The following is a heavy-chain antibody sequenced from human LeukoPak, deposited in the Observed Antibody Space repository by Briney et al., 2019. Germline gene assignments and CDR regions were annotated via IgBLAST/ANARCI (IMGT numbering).Heavy chain of an antibody. Sequence: GRSLRLSCAASGFTFDDYAMHWVRQAPGKGLEWVSGISWNSGSIGYADSVKGRFTISRDNAKNSLYLQMNSLRAEDTAVYYCARAQGNYYDSSGYPDYWGQGTLVTVSS. CDR3: ARAQGNYYDSSGYPDY. CDR1: GFTFDDYA. CDR2: ISWNSGSI. V-gene: IGHV3-9*01. J-gene: IGHJ4*02. D-gene: IGHD3-22*01.